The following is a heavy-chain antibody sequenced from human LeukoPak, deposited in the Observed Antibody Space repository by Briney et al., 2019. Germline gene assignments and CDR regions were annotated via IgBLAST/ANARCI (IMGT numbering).Heavy chain of an antibody. V-gene: IGHV6-1*01. CDR1: GESVSSNNAA. D-gene: IGHD3-16*02. CDR3: AREYLASYLIY. Sequence: SQTLSLTCAISGESVSSNNAAWTWIRQSPSRGLEWLGRTYYRSKCYSDYAVSVKSRITISPDTSKNQFSLQLHSLTPEDTAVYYCAREYLASYLIYWGQGTLVTVSS. CDR2: TYYRSKCYS. J-gene: IGHJ4*02.